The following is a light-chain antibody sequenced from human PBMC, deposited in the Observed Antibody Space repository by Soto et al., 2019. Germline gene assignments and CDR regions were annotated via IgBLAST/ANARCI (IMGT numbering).Light chain of an antibody. CDR1: SSDVGSSEL. CDR2: EAS. CDR3: CSYTTSNTLV. V-gene: IGLV2-23*01. Sequence: QSALTQPASVSGAPGQSITISCTGTSSDVGSSELVSWYQQHPGKAPKLIIYEASKWPSGVFNRFSGSKSGNTASLTISCLRAEDEADYYCCSYTTSNTLVFGGGTKLTVL. J-gene: IGLJ3*02.